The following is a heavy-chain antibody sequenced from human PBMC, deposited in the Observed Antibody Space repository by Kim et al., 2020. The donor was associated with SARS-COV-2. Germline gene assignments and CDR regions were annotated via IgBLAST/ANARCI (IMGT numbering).Heavy chain of an antibody. CDR3: ASSYDSSGYLDAFDI. D-gene: IGHD3-22*01. Sequence: QKLQGRVTMTTDTSTSTAYMELRSLRSDDTAVYYCASSYDSSGYLDAFDIWGQGTMVTVSS. J-gene: IGHJ3*02. V-gene: IGHV1-18*01.